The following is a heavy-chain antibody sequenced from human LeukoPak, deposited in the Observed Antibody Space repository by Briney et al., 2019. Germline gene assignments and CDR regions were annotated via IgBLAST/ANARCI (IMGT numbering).Heavy chain of an antibody. V-gene: IGHV1-3*01. J-gene: IGHJ5*02. CDR1: GYTFTYYA. D-gene: IGHD6-19*01. CDR2: INAGNGNT. Sequence: ASVNVSCKAAGYTFTYYAIHWVRQAPGQRLEWMGWINAGNGNTKYSQKFQGRVTITRETSASTVYMELRSLRSEDTAVYYCARGVSASSGWYVIDHWGQGTLVIVSS. CDR3: ARGVSASSGWYVIDH.